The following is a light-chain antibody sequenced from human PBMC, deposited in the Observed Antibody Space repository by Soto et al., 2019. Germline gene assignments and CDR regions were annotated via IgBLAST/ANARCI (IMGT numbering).Light chain of an antibody. V-gene: IGKV3-11*01. J-gene: IGKJ4*01. CDR2: DAS. CDR1: QSVSSY. CDR3: QQRSNWPLT. Sequence: EIVLTQSPATLSLSPGERATLSCRASQSVSSYLAWYQQKPGQAPRLLIYDASNRATGIPARFSGSGSGTDSTLTISGLEPEDFAVYYCQQRSNWPLTFGGGTKVDIK.